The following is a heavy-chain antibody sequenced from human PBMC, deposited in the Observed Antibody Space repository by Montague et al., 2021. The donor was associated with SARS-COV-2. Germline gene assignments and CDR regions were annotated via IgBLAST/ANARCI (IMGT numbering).Heavy chain of an antibody. CDR2: ITYSCST. J-gene: IGHJ6*02. CDR1: GGSISSYY. Sequence: SETLSLTCTVSGGSISSYYWCWIWQPPATGLQLIGNITYSCSTNYNPSLTSRVTISVDTSKNHLTLWLSPVTAADTAVDYCAYYRRTPMLFGALYYGMDVWGQGTTVTVSS. D-gene: IGHD2-21*01. V-gene: IGHV4-59*01. CDR3: AYYRRTPMLFGALYYGMDV.